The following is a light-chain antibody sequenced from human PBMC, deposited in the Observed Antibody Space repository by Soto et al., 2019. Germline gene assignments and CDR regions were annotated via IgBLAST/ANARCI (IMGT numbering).Light chain of an antibody. Sequence: IQLTQSPSSLSASVGDRVTITCQASRGISSYLAWYQQKPGKAPKLLVYSASTLQSGVPSRFSGSGSGPDFTLTISSLQPEDSATYFGQQLNSYPQTFGQGTRLEIK. V-gene: IGKV1-9*01. J-gene: IGKJ5*01. CDR1: RGISSY. CDR3: QQLNSYPQT. CDR2: SAS.